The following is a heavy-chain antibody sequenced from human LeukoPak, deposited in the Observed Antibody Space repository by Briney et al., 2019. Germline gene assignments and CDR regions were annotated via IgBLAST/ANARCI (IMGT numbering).Heavy chain of an antibody. CDR2: IIPILGIA. CDR1: GGTFSSYA. J-gene: IGHJ6*02. V-gene: IGHV1-69*04. D-gene: IGHD5-24*01. CDR3: ARSEMATITDYYYGMDV. Sequence: SVKVSCKASGGTFSSYAISWVRQAPGQGLEWMGMIIPILGIANYAQKFQGRVTITADKSTSTAYMELSSLRSEDTAVYYCARSEMATITDYYYGMDVRGQGTTVTVSS.